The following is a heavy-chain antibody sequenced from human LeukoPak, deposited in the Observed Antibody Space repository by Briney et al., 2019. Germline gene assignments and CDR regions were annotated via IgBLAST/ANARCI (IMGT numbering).Heavy chain of an antibody. V-gene: IGHV3-30-3*01. CDR3: ARGPIWYDSSGYYPPTGY. CDR1: GFTFSSYA. D-gene: IGHD3-22*01. Sequence: PGGSLRPSCAASGFTFSSYAMHWVRQAPGKGLEWVAVISYDGSNKYYADSVKGRFTISRDNSRNTLYLQMNSLRAEDTAVYYCARGPIWYDSSGYYPPTGYWGQGTLVTVSS. J-gene: IGHJ4*02. CDR2: ISYDGSNK.